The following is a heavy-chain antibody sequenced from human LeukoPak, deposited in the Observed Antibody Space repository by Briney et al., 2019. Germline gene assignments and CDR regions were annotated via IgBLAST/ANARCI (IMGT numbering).Heavy chain of an antibody. J-gene: IGHJ4*02. D-gene: IGHD3-10*01. CDR3: AKDLEGSGSYPYYFDY. CDR2: IYSGGST. Sequence: PGGSLRLSCAASGFTVSSNDMSWVRQAPGKGLECISVIYSGGSTDYADSVKGRLTISRDNSKNTVYLQMNTLRADDTAVYYCAKDLEGSGSYPYYFDYWGQGTLVTVSS. V-gene: IGHV3-53*01. CDR1: GFTVSSND.